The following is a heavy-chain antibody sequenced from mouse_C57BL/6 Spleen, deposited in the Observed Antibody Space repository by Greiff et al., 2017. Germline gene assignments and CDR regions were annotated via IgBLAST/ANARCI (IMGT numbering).Heavy chain of an antibody. D-gene: IGHD1-1*01. J-gene: IGHJ4*01. CDR1: GYTFTSYG. CDR3: ARASEVATDDALDY. CDR2: IHPNSGST. V-gene: IGHV1-64*01. Sequence: QVQLQQSGAELVKPGASVKLSCTASGYTFTSYGMHWVQQRPGQGLEWIGLIHPNSGSTNYTETFKSKATLTVDKSSSTAYMQLSSLTSEDAAVYYCARASEVATDDALDYWGQGTSVTVSS.